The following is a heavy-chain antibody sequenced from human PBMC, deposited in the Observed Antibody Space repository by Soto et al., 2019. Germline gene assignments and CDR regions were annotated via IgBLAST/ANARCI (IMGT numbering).Heavy chain of an antibody. CDR3: TKRAGVETLMDV. CDR2: IKSKTDGGTT. V-gene: IGHV3-15*01. J-gene: IGHJ6*04. Sequence: GGSLRLSCAASGFTFSNAWMSWVRQAPGKGLEWVGRIKSKTDGGTTDYAAPVKGRFTISRDDSKNTLYLQMNSLKTEDTAVYYCTKRAGVETLMDVWGEGTTVTVSS. D-gene: IGHD3-10*01. CDR1: GFTFSNAW.